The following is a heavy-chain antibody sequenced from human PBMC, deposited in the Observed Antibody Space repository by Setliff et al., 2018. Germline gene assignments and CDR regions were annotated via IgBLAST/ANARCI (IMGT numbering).Heavy chain of an antibody. D-gene: IGHD3-10*01. CDR1: GFTFSSYW. J-gene: IGHJ6*03. V-gene: IGHV3-74*01. CDR2: INSDGSST. CDR3: ARDYGSGSYYNLYYYYYYYMDV. Sequence: ETLSLSCAASGFTFSSYWMHWVRQAPGKGLVWVSRINSDGSSTSYADSVKGRFTISRDNAKDTLYLQMNSLRAEDTAVYYCARDYGSGSYYNLYYYYYYYMDVWGKGTTVTVSS.